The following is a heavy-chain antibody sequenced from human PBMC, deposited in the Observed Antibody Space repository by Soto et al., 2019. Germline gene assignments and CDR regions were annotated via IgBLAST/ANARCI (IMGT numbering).Heavy chain of an antibody. D-gene: IGHD3-10*01. CDR2: ISYDGSNK. CDR3: ASNPHYGSGSHGGLH. CDR1: GFTFSSYA. V-gene: IGHV3-30-3*01. Sequence: QVQLVESGGGVVQPGRSLRLSCAASGFTFSSYAMHWVRQAPGKGLEWVAVISYDGSNKYYADSMKGRFTISRDNSKNTLYLQMNSLRAEDTAVYYCASNPHYGSGSHGGLHWGQGTLVTVSS. J-gene: IGHJ4*02.